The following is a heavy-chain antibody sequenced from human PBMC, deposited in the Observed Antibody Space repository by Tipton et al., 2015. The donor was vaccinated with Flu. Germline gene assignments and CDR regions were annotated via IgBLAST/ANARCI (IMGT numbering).Heavy chain of an antibody. CDR3: AKGGLLWGQQLVGEYYFDY. J-gene: IGHJ4*02. CDR2: ISGSGGST. V-gene: IGHV3-23*01. CDR1: GFTFSSYA. Sequence: SLRLSCAASGFTFSSYAMSWVRQAPGKGLEWVSAISGSGGSTYYADSVKGRFTISRDNSKNTLYLQMNSLRAEDTAVYYCAKGGLLWGQQLVGEYYFDYWGQGTLVTVSS. D-gene: IGHD6-13*01.